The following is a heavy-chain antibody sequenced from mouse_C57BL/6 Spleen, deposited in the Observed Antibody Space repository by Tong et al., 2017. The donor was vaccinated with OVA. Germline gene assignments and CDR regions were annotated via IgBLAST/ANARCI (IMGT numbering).Heavy chain of an antibody. CDR2: IDPENGDT. Sequence: EVQLQQSVAELVRPGASVKLSCTASGFNIKNTYMHWVKQRPEQGLEWIGWIDPENGDTEYASKFQGKATITADTSSNTAYLQLSSLTSEDTAIYYCARSPRGLAWFAYWGQGTLVTVSA. CDR1: GFNIKNTY. CDR3: ARSPRGLAWFAY. J-gene: IGHJ3*01. V-gene: IGHV14-3*01.